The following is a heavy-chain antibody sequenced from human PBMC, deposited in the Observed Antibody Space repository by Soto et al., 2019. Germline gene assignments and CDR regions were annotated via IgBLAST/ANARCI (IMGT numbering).Heavy chain of an antibody. J-gene: IGHJ6*02. D-gene: IGHD3-3*01. CDR3: ARDRSGYYDFWSGSGYYYYGMEV. Sequence: ASVKVSCKASGYTFTGYYMHWVRQAPGQGLEWMGWINPNSGGTNYAQKFQGWVTMTRDTSISTAYMELSRLRSDDTAVYYCARDRSGYYDFWSGSGYYYYGMEVWGQGTTVTVSS. CDR2: INPNSGGT. V-gene: IGHV1-2*04. CDR1: GYTFTGYY.